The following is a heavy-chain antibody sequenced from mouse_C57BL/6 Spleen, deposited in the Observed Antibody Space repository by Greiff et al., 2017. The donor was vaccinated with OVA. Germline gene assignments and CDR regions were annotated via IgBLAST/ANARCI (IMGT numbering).Heavy chain of an antibody. Sequence: VQLKESGPGLVKPSQSLSLTCSVTGYSITSGYYWNWIRQFPGNKLEWMGYISYDGSNNYNPSLKNRISITRDTSKNQFFLKLNSVTTEDTATYYCATYDGYIPFAYWGQGTLVTVSA. CDR1: GYSITSGYY. CDR2: ISYDGSN. D-gene: IGHD2-3*01. J-gene: IGHJ3*01. CDR3: ATYDGYIPFAY. V-gene: IGHV3-6*01.